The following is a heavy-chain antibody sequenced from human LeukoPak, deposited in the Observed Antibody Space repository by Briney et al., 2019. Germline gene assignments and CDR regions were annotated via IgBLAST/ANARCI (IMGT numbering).Heavy chain of an antibody. J-gene: IGHJ4*02. Sequence: ASVKVSCKASGGTFSSYAISWVRQAPGQGLEWMGRIIPILGIANYAQKFQGRVTITADKSTSTAYMELSSLRSEDTAVYYCARAGGYSYGSLGYWGQGTLVTVSP. V-gene: IGHV1-69*04. CDR3: ARAGGYSYGSLGY. D-gene: IGHD5-18*01. CDR2: IIPILGIA. CDR1: GGTFSSYA.